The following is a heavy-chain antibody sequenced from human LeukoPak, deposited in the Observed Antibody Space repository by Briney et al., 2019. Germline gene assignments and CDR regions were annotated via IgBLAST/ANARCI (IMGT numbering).Heavy chain of an antibody. D-gene: IGHD3-10*01. V-gene: IGHV1-46*01. CDR2: INPSGGST. Sequence: ASVKVSCKASGYTFTSYYMHWVRQAPGQGLEWMGIINPSGGSTSYAQKFQGRVTMTRDTSTSTVYMKLSSLRSEDTAVYYCARDTLHYGSGSGFDYWGQGTLVTVSS. CDR3: ARDTLHYGSGSGFDY. J-gene: IGHJ4*02. CDR1: GYTFTSYY.